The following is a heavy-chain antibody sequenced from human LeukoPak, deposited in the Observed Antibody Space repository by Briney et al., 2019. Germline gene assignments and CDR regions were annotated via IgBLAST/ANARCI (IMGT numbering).Heavy chain of an antibody. CDR3: ASSMYSSGWYGNNWFDP. D-gene: IGHD6-19*01. CDR1: GYTFTTYA. Sequence: ASVKVSCKASGYTFTTYAITWVRQAPGQGLEWMGWISAYNGNTNYAQKLQGRVTMTTDTSTNTAYTELRSLRSDDTAVYYCASSMYSSGWYGNNWFDPWGQGTLVTVS. CDR2: ISAYNGNT. J-gene: IGHJ5*02. V-gene: IGHV1-18*01.